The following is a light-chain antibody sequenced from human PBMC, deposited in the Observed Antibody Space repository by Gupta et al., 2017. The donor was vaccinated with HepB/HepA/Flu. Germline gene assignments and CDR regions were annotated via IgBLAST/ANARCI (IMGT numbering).Light chain of an antibody. J-gene: IGKJ1*01. CDR2: AAS. CDR1: QTISSY. CDR3: QQSDSTLRT. V-gene: IGKV1-39*01. Sequence: DIQMTQSPSSLSASVGDRVTITCRASQTISSYLNWYQQKPGKAPKLLIYAASSLQSGVASRFSGTGSGTDFTLTISSLQPEDFATYYCQQSDSTLRTFGQGTKVEIK.